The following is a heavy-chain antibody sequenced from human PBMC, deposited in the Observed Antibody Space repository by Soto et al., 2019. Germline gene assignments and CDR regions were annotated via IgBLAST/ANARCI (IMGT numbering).Heavy chain of an antibody. D-gene: IGHD3-3*01. CDR1: GFTFSSYG. CDR2: ISYDGSNK. J-gene: IGHJ5*02. Sequence: GSLRLSCAASGFTFSSYGMHWVRQAPGKGLEWVAVISYDGSNKYYADSVKGRFTISRDNSKNTLYLQMNSLRAEDTAVYYCAKPIPSLLRFLEWLPPWFDPWGQGTLVTVYS. CDR3: AKPIPSLLRFLEWLPPWFDP. V-gene: IGHV3-30*18.